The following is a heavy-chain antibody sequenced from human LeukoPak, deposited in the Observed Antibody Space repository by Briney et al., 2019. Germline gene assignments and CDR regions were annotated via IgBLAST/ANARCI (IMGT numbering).Heavy chain of an antibody. CDR1: GFTFSSYA. V-gene: IGHV3-23*01. J-gene: IGHJ4*02. CDR2: ISGSGGST. CDR3: AKGGSSSWDYFDY. D-gene: IGHD6-13*01. Sequence: GGSLRLSCAASGFTFSSYAMSWVRQAPGKGLEWVSAISGSGGSTYYADSVKGRFTFSRDSSKNTLYLQMNSLRAEDTAVYYCAKGGSSSWDYFDYWGQGTLVTVSS.